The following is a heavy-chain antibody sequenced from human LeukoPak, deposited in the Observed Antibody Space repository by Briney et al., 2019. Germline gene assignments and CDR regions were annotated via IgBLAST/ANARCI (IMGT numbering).Heavy chain of an antibody. CDR1: GGSISSYY. J-gene: IGHJ6*02. CDR3: ARERGYCSGGSCFVPYYGMDV. D-gene: IGHD2-15*01. CDR2: IYYSGST. V-gene: IGHV4-59*01. Sequence: SETLSLTCTVSGGSISSYYWSWIRQPPGKGLEWIGSIYYSGSTNYSPSLKSRVTISVDTSKNQSSLKLSSVTAADTAVYYCARERGYCSGGSCFVPYYGMDVWGQGTTVTVSS.